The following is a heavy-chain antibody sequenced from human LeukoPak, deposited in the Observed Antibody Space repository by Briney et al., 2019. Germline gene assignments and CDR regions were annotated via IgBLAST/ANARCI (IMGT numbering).Heavy chain of an antibody. CDR2: IAGSSGYI. V-gene: IGHV3-21*01. CDR3: ARDRGAYCGGDCYLGFDY. J-gene: IGHJ4*01. D-gene: IGHD2-21*02. Sequence: GGSLRLSCAASGFTFSSYTMNWVRQAPGKGLQWVSSIAGSSGYISYADSVKGRFTISRDNAKKALYLQMTSLTAEDTAVYYCARDRGAYCGGDCYLGFDYWGRGTLVTVSS. CDR1: GFTFSSYT.